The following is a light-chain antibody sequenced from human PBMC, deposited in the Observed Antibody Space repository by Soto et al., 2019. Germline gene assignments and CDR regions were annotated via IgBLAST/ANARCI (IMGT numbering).Light chain of an antibody. CDR3: QQYNSYLRT. CDR2: DAS. V-gene: IGKV1-5*01. Sequence: DIQMTQSPSTLSASVGDRVTITCRASQSISSWLAWYQQKPGKAPKLLIYDASSLESVVPSRFSGSGSGTEFTLTISSLQPDDFATYYCQQYNSYLRTFGQGTKLEIK. CDR1: QSISSW. J-gene: IGKJ2*01.